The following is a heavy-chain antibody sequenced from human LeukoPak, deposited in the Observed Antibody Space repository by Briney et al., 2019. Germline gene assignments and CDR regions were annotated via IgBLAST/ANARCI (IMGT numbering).Heavy chain of an antibody. V-gene: IGHV4-30-2*01. CDR1: GGSTSRGHYG. D-gene: IGHD1-1*01. Sequence: TVSYSATAGGGSTSRGHYGRRCIRQPPGKGRQWIGYIYQSGSAYYNPSLESRLTVSLDRAKNQFSLKLPSVTAADTAVYYCATHGGTVGYFDYWGQGILVTVSS. CDR3: ATHGGTVGYFDY. CDR2: IYQSGSA. J-gene: IGHJ4*02.